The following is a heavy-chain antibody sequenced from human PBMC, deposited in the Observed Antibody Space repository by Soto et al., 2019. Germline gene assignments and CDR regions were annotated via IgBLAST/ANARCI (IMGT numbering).Heavy chain of an antibody. CDR1: GGTFSSYS. D-gene: IGHD3-9*01. J-gene: IGHJ6*02. Sequence: QVQLVQSGAEVKTPGSSVKVSCKASGGTFSSYSINWVRQAPGQGLEWMGRLIPMFGTTDYAQRFQGRVTFTADESPSTATMEVTNLTSEDTAVYYCARAVVLTFTRFYDMDVWGQGTTVTVSS. V-gene: IGHV1-69*18. CDR3: ARAVVLTFTRFYDMDV. CDR2: LIPMFGTT.